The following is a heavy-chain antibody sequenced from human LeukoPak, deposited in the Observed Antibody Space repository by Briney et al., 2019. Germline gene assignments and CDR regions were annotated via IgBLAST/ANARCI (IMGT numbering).Heavy chain of an antibody. V-gene: IGHV3-30*02. CDR2: IRYDGSNK. D-gene: IGHD2-2*01. J-gene: IGHJ5*02. Sequence: GGSLRLSCAASGFTFSSYGIHWVRQAPGKGLEWVAFIRYDGSNKYYADSVKGRFTISRDNSKNTLYLQMNSLRAEDTAVYYCALIGYCSSTSCDRDPWGQGTLVTVSS. CDR1: GFTFSSYG. CDR3: ALIGYCSSTSCDRDP.